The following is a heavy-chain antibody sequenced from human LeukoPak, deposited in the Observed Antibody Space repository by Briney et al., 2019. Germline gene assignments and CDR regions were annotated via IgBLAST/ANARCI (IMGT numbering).Heavy chain of an antibody. CDR2: ISDSGDRT. D-gene: IGHD3-10*01. CDR3: ARGRSITILRGVAISDGFDI. Sequence: GGSLRLSCAASGFTFSSYALNWVRQAPGKGLEWVSTISDSGDRTFYADSVKGRFTISRDNAKNSLYLQMNSLRADDTAFYYCARGRSITILRGVAISDGFDIWGQGTMVTVSS. CDR1: GFTFSSYA. V-gene: IGHV3-23*01. J-gene: IGHJ3*02.